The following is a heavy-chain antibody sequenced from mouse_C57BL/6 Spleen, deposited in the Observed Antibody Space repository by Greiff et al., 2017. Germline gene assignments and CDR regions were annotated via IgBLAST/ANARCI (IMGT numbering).Heavy chain of an antibody. CDR3: ARCYDYDPYYFDY. CDR1: GFTFSDYG. CDR2: ISSGSSTI. J-gene: IGHJ2*01. V-gene: IGHV5-17*01. D-gene: IGHD2-4*01. Sequence: EVHLVASGGGLVKPGGSLKLSCAASGFTFSDYGMHWVRQAPEKGLEWVAYISSGSSTIYYADPVKGRFTISRDNAKNTLFLQMTSLRSEDTAMYYCARCYDYDPYYFDYWGQGTTLTVSS.